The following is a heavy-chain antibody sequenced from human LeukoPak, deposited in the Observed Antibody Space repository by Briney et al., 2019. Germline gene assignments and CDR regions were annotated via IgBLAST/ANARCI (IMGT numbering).Heavy chain of an antibody. Sequence: SVKVSCKASGGTFSSYAISWVRQAPGQGLEWMGGIIPIFGTANYAQKFQGRVTITTDESTSTAYMELSSLRSEDTAVYYCARDVPTIVGATSYYYYYMDVWGKGTTVTVSS. CDR3: ARDVPTIVGATSYYYYYMDV. CDR2: IIPIFGTA. CDR1: GGTFSSYA. D-gene: IGHD1-26*01. V-gene: IGHV1-69*05. J-gene: IGHJ6*03.